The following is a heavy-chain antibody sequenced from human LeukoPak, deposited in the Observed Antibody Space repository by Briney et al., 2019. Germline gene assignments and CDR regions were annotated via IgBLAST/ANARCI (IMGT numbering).Heavy chain of an antibody. J-gene: IGHJ4*02. Sequence: SQTLSLTCTVSGGSISSGDYYWSWIRQPPGKGLEWIGYIYYSGSTYYNPSLKSRVTISVDTSKNQFSLKLSSVTAADTAVYYCASFKAKWVGTGDYWGQGTLVTVSS. V-gene: IGHV4-30-4*08. D-gene: IGHD1-14*01. CDR1: GGSISSGDYY. CDR3: ASFKAKWVGTGDY. CDR2: IYYSGST.